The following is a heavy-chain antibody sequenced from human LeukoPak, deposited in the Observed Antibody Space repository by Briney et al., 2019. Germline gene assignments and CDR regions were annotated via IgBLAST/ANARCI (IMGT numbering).Heavy chain of an antibody. V-gene: IGHV1-69*02. CDR1: GGTFSSYT. CDR3: AEFSNPLTGETG. J-gene: IGHJ4*02. Sequence: SVKVSCKASGGTFSSYTISWVRQAPGQGLEWMGRIIPILGIANYAQKFQGRVTITADKSTSTAYMGLSSLRSEDTAVYYCAEFSNPLTGETGWGQGTLVTVSS. CDR2: IIPILGIA. D-gene: IGHD3-10*01.